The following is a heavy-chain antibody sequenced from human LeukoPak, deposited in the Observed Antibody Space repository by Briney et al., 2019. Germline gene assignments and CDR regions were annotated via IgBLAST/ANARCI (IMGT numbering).Heavy chain of an antibody. CDR1: GGSFSGYY. Sequence: SETLSLTCAVYGGSFSGYYWSRIRQPPGKGLEWIGEIDHSGSTNSNPSLKSRVTISVDTSKNQFSLKLSSVTAADTAAYYCARITSSWKSPSHSYYYYMDVWGKGTTVTVSS. V-gene: IGHV4-34*01. J-gene: IGHJ6*03. CDR3: ARITSSWKSPSHSYYYYMDV. D-gene: IGHD2-15*01. CDR2: IDHSGST.